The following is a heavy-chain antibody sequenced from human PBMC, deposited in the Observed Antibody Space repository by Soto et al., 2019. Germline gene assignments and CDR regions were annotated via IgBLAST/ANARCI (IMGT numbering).Heavy chain of an antibody. CDR3: ARTLIAAAADYYYGMDV. D-gene: IGHD6-13*01. CDR2: IYYSGST. V-gene: IGHV4-59*01. Sequence: SETLSLTCTVSGGSISSYYWSWIRQPPGKGLEWIGYIYYSGSTNYNPSLKSRVTISVDTSKNQFSLKLSSVTAADTAVYYCARTLIAAAADYYYGMDVWGQGTTVTVSS. CDR1: GGSISSYY. J-gene: IGHJ6*02.